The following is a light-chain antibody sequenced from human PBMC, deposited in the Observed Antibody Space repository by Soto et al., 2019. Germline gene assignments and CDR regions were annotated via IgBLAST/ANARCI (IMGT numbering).Light chain of an antibody. Sequence: DIQMTQSPSSLSATVRDRVTITCLASQSISSYLNWYQQKPGKAPKLLIYAASSLQSGVPSRFSGSGSGTDFTLTISSLQPEDFATYYCQQSYSTLFGQGTRLEIK. J-gene: IGKJ5*01. CDR2: AAS. CDR1: QSISSY. V-gene: IGKV1-39*01. CDR3: QQSYSTL.